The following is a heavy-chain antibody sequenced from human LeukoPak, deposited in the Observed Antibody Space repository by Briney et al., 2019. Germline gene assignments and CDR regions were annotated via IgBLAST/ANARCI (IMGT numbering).Heavy chain of an antibody. J-gene: IGHJ6*03. V-gene: IGHV4-59*11. CDR3: AREGSHYDFWSGYYSSRGHYYYMDV. CDR1: GGSISSHY. CDR2: IYYSGST. D-gene: IGHD3-3*01. Sequence: SETLSLTCTVSGGSISSHYWSWTRQPPGKGLEWIGYIYYSGSTNYNPSLKSRVTISVDTSKNQFSLKLSSVTAADTAVYYCAREGSHYDFWSGYYSSRGHYYYMDVWGKGTTVTVSS.